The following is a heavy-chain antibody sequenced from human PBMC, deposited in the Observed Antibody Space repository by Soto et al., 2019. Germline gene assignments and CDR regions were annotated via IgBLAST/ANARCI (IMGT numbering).Heavy chain of an antibody. J-gene: IGHJ5*02. CDR2: ISGSGGST. CDR1: GFTFSSYA. V-gene: IGHV3-23*01. D-gene: IGHD6-6*01. Sequence: EVQLLESGGGLVQPGGSLRLSCAASGFTFSSYAMSWVRQAPGKGLEWVSAISGSGGSTYHADSVKGRFTISRDNSKNTLYLQMNSLRAEDTAVYYCAKGGAARVNADWFDPWGQGSLVTVSS. CDR3: AKGGAARVNADWFDP.